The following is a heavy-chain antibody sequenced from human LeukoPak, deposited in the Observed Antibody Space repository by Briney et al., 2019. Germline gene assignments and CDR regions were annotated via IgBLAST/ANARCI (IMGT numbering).Heavy chain of an antibody. D-gene: IGHD6-13*01. CDR3: ARSPGIAAAGNNWFDP. CDR2: INHSGST. CDR1: GYSISSGYY. Sequence: SETLSLTCTVSGYSISSGYYWSWIRQPPGKGLEWIGEINHSGSTNYNPSLKSRVTISVDTSKNQFSLKLSSVTAADTAVYYCARSPGIAAAGNNWFDPWGQGTLVTVSS. V-gene: IGHV4-38-2*02. J-gene: IGHJ5*02.